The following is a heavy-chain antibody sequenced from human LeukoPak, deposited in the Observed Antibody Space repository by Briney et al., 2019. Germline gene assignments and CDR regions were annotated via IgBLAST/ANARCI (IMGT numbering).Heavy chain of an antibody. Sequence: SETLSLTCSVSGVSIRNHHWNWIRQPPGKGLEWIGYIYYSGSTNYNPSLKSRVTISVDTSKNQFSLKLSSVTAADTAVYYCASTPGDGTTRVRSWWYFDLWGRGTLVTVSS. D-gene: IGHD1-1*01. J-gene: IGHJ2*01. CDR3: ASTPGDGTTRVRSWWYFDL. V-gene: IGHV4-59*08. CDR2: IYYSGST. CDR1: GVSIRNHH.